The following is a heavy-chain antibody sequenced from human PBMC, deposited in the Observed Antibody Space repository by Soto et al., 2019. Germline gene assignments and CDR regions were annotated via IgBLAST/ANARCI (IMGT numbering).Heavy chain of an antibody. CDR3: TTVIPIGKWGLVP. V-gene: IGHV3-15*05. CDR2: IKSKTDGGTI. Sequence: EVQLVESGGGLVKPGGSLRLSCAASGFTFSNAWMSWVRQAPGKGLEWVGRIKSKTDGGTIDYAGPVKGRFTISRADSKLQLLLQMNSLKAEDAAVYYCTTVIPIGKWGLVPWGLGTLVAVAS. D-gene: IGHD1-26*01. J-gene: IGHJ5*02. CDR1: GFTFSNAW.